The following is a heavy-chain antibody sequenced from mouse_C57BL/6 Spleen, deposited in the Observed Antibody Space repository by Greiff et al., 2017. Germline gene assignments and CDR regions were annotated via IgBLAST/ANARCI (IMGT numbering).Heavy chain of an antibody. V-gene: IGHV5-16*01. D-gene: IGHD2-3*01. CDR3: ARASYDGYLFYYAMDY. Sequence: EVMLVESEGGLVQPGSSMKLSCTASGFTFSDYYMAWVRQVPEKGLEWVANINYDGSSTYYLDSLKSRFIISRDNAKNILYLQMSSLKSEDTATYYCARASYDGYLFYYAMDYWGQGTSVTVSS. CDR2: INYDGSST. J-gene: IGHJ4*01. CDR1: GFTFSDYY.